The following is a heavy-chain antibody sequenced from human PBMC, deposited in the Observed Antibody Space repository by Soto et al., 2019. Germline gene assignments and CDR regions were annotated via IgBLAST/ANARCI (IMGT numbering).Heavy chain of an antibody. Sequence: PGGSLRLSCAASGFTFSSYAMSWVRQAPGKRIEWVSAISGSGGSTYYADSVKGRFNISRDNSKNTLYLKMNSLKDEDTAVYYYAKAAGHFDWSSTPDVFVIWGKGKMV. D-gene: IGHD3-9*01. CDR1: GFTFSSYA. CDR3: AKAAGHFDWSSTPDVFVI. V-gene: IGHV3-23*01. CDR2: ISGSGGST. J-gene: IGHJ3*02.